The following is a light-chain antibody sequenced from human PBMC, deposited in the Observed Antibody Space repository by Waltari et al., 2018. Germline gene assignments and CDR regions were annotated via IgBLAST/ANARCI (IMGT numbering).Light chain of an antibody. Sequence: YLLTQPPSVSVAPGTTARIPCGGDDIGGQRLHWYQQKPGQGPVLVVYDDTNRPSGVPERFFGSKSVNTATLTIGRVEAGDEADYYCQLWDRSKSHVTFGGGTKLTVL. J-gene: IGLJ2*01. V-gene: IGLV3-21*03. CDR1: DIGGQR. CDR2: DDT. CDR3: QLWDRSKSHVT.